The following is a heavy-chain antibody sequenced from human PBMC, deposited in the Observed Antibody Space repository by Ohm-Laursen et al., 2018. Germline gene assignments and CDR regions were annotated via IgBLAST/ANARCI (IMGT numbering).Heavy chain of an antibody. J-gene: IGHJ4*02. Sequence: ASVKVSCKASGYTFTSYDINWVRQATGQGLEWMGWINPNGDGSNYAQKYQGRVTMTRDTSINTDYMELNRLRSDDTAVYYCARINSFGYSPPYWGQGTLVTVSS. CDR2: INPNGDGS. CDR1: GYTFTSYD. V-gene: IGHV1-2*02. D-gene: IGHD2-15*01. CDR3: ARINSFGYSPPY.